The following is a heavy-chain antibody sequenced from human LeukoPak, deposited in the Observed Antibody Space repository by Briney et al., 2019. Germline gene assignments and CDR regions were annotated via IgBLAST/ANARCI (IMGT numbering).Heavy chain of an antibody. Sequence: GGCLRLSCAAFVFTFDNFGMSWVRQVQGKGLEWVSGINWNGGRTGYADSVKGRFTISRDNAKKSLYLQMNSLRDEGTALYYSARKSLTNAFDLLGQGTTGTVFS. J-gene: IGHJ3*01. CDR3: ARKSLTNAFDL. CDR1: VFTFDNFG. V-gene: IGHV3-20*04. CDR2: INWNGGRT.